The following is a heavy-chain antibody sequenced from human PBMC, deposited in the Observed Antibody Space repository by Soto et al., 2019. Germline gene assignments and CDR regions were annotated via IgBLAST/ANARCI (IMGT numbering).Heavy chain of an antibody. V-gene: IGHV2-70*01. J-gene: IGHJ6*02. CDR1: GFSLSTSGMC. CDR3: ARCVEAYYYYYGMEV. CDR2: IDWDDDK. Sequence: GSGHTLVNPTQTLTLTCTFSGFSLSTSGMCMSWIGQPPGKALEWLALIDWDDDKYYSTSLKTRLTISKESSKNQVVLTMTNMDPVDTATYYCARCVEAYYYYYGMEVWGQGTTVTVSS.